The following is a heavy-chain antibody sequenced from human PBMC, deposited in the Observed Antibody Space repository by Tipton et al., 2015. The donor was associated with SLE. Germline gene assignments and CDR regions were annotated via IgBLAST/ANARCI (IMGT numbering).Heavy chain of an antibody. CDR2: ISYDGSNK. J-gene: IGHJ3*02. CDR1: GFTFSSYA. V-gene: IGHV3-30-3*01. CDR3: ARVPGAFDI. Sequence: RSLRLSCAVSGFTFSSYAMHWVRQAPGKGLEWLSLISYDGSNKYYAASVKGRFTISRDNSKNTLYLQMNSLRAEDTAVYYCARVPGAFDIWGQGTMVTVSS.